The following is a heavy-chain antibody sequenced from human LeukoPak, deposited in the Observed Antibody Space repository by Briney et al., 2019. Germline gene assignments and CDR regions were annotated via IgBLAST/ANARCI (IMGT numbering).Heavy chain of an antibody. CDR1: GGSFSGYY. Sequence: SETLSLTCAVYGGSFSGYYWSWIRQPPGKGLEWIGEINHSGSTNYNPSLKSRVTISVDTSKNQFSLKLSSVTAADTAVYYCARALSYSSSWFPVYYFDYWGQGTLVTVSS. V-gene: IGHV4-34*01. J-gene: IGHJ4*02. D-gene: IGHD6-13*01. CDR3: ARALSYSSSWFPVYYFDY. CDR2: INHSGST.